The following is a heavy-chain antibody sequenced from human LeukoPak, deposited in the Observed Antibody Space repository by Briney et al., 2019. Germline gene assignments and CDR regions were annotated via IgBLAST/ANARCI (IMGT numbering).Heavy chain of an antibody. CDR2: ISSSSSYI. J-gene: IGHJ4*02. CDR3: ARVRLTGGYVGDY. V-gene: IGHV3-21*01. Sequence: GGSLRLSCAASGFTFSSYSMNWVRQAPGKGLEWVSSISSSSSYIYYADSVKGRFTISRDNAKNSLYLQMNSLRAEDTAVCYCARVRLTGGYVGDYWGQGTLVTVSS. D-gene: IGHD5-12*01. CDR1: GFTFSSYS.